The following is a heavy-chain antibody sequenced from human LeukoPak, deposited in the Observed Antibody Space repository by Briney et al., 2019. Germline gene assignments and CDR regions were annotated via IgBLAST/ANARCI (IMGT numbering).Heavy chain of an antibody. CDR3: ARVKSQVRGFLTVRYYFDY. D-gene: IGHD3-10*01. Sequence: PGGSLRLSCAASGFTFSSYAMSWVRQAPGKGLEWVSAISGSGGSTYYADSVKGRFTISRDNSKNTLYLQMNSLRAEDTAVYYCARVKSQVRGFLTVRYYFDYWGQGTLVTVSS. V-gene: IGHV3-23*01. CDR1: GFTFSSYA. J-gene: IGHJ4*02. CDR2: ISGSGGST.